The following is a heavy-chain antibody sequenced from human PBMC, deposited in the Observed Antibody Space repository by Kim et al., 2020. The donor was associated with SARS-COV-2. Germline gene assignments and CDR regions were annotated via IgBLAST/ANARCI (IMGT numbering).Heavy chain of an antibody. V-gene: IGHV4-31*03. CDR1: GGSISSGGYY. CDR3: ARDRGLRGGRHLDY. Sequence: SETLSLTCTVSGGSISSGGYYWSWIRQHPGKGLEWIGYIYYSGSTYYNPSLKSRVTISVDTSKNQFSLKLSSVTAADTAVYYCARDRGLRGGRHLDYWGQGTLVTVSS. CDR2: IYYSGST. J-gene: IGHJ4*02. D-gene: IGHD2-15*01.